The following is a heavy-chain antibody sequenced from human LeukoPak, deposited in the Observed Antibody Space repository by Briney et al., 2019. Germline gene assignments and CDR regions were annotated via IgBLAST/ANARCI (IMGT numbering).Heavy chain of an antibody. D-gene: IGHD3-9*01. Sequence: ASVKVSCKASGGTFSSYVINWVRQAPGQGLEWMGGILPIFGTAIYAQHFQGRLTITADESTNSAYMELNRLRSDDTAVYYCARAEDQGRYFDWLPGFDPWGQGTLVTVSS. V-gene: IGHV1-69*13. J-gene: IGHJ5*02. CDR2: ILPIFGTA. CDR1: GGTFSSYV. CDR3: ARAEDQGRYFDWLPGFDP.